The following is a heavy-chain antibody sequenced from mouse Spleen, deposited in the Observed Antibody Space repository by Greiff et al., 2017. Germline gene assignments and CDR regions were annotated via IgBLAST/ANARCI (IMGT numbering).Heavy chain of an antibody. J-gene: IGHJ3*01. CDR3: ARSVYYYGSGFAY. V-gene: IGHV1-84*02. D-gene: IGHD1-1*01. CDR2: IYPGSGNT. Sequence: QVHVKQSGPELVKPGASVKISCKASGYTFTDYYINWVKQKPGQGLEWIGWIYPGSGNTKYNEKFKGKATLTVDTSSSTAYMQLSSLTSEDTAVYFCARSVYYYGSGFAYWGQGTLVTVSA. CDR1: GYTFTDYY.